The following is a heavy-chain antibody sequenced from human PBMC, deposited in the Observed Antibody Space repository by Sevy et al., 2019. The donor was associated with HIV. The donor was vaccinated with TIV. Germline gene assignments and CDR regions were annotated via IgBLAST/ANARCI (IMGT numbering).Heavy chain of an antibody. CDR3: TTGEGCSSTSCYRVYYYYGMDV. CDR1: GFTFSNAW. CDR2: IKSKTDGGTT. J-gene: IGHJ6*02. V-gene: IGHV3-15*01. D-gene: IGHD2-2*02. Sequence: GGSLRLSCAASGFTFSNAWMSWVRQAPGKGPEWVGRIKSKTDGGTTDYAAPVKGRFTISRDDSKNTLYLQMNSLKTEDTAVYYCTTGEGCSSTSCYRVYYYYGMDVWGQGTTVTVSS.